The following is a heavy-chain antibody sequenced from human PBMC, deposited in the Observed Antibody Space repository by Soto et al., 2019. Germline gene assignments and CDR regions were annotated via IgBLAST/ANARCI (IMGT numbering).Heavy chain of an antibody. CDR2: ISWNSGSI. Sequence: PGGSLRLSCAASGFTFDDYAMHWVRQAPGKGLEWVSGISWNSGSIGYADSVKGRFTISRDNAKNSLYLQMNSLRAEDTALYYCAKDMRRWLQSDDAFDIWGQGTMVTVSS. J-gene: IGHJ3*02. D-gene: IGHD5-12*01. V-gene: IGHV3-9*01. CDR3: AKDMRRWLQSDDAFDI. CDR1: GFTFDDYA.